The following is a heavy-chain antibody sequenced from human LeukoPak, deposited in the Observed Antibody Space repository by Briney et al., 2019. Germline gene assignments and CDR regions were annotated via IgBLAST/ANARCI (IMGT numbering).Heavy chain of an antibody. CDR3: AGDTPPGGDFYFNY. CDR1: GFSFSTYG. Sequence: PGGSLRLSCAASGFSFSTYGMHWVRQAPGKGLEWMALIWHDGSVTYYADSVKGRFTISRDNSKNTLYLQMNSLRTEDTAVYYCAGDTPPGGDFYFNYWGQGALVTVSS. J-gene: IGHJ4*02. D-gene: IGHD3-16*01. V-gene: IGHV3-33*01. CDR2: IWHDGSVT.